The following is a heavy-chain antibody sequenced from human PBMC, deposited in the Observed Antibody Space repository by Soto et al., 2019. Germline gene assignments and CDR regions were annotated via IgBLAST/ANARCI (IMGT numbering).Heavy chain of an antibody. CDR1: GFTFSSYG. J-gene: IGHJ4*02. CDR3: ARDRRFGELLHHFFDY. D-gene: IGHD3-10*01. V-gene: IGHV3-33*01. Sequence: GGSLRLSCAASGFTFSSYGMHWVRQAPGKGLEWVAVIWYDGSNKYYADSVKGRFTISRDNSKNTLYLQMNSLRAEDTAVYYCARDRRFGELLHHFFDYWGQGTLVTVSS. CDR2: IWYDGSNK.